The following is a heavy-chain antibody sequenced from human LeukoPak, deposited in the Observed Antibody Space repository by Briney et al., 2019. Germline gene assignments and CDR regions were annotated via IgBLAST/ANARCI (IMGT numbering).Heavy chain of an antibody. CDR1: GFTFGDYG. V-gene: IGHV3-49*03. Sequence: GGSLRLSCIVSGFTFGDYGMSWFRQAPGKGLEWVGFIRSKVYGGTTEYAASVKGRFTISRDDSKSIAYLQMNSLETEDTAVYYCSRDAYSGSARFDYWGQGTLVTVSS. CDR2: IRSKVYGGTT. CDR3: SRDAYSGSARFDY. J-gene: IGHJ4*02. D-gene: IGHD5-12*01.